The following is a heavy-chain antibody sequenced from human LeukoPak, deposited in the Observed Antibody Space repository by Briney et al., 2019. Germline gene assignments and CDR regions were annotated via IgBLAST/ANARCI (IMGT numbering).Heavy chain of an antibody. CDR3: AKDLWFGELLFFGLTFDY. D-gene: IGHD3-10*01. V-gene: IGHV3-23*01. J-gene: IGHJ4*02. CDR1: GFTFSSYA. CDR2: ISGSGGST. Sequence: GGSPRLSCAASGFTFSSYAMSWVRQAPGKGLEWVSAISGSGGSTYYADSVKGRFTISRDNSKNTLYLQMNSLRAEDTAVYYCAKDLWFGELLFFGLTFDYWGQGTLVTVSS.